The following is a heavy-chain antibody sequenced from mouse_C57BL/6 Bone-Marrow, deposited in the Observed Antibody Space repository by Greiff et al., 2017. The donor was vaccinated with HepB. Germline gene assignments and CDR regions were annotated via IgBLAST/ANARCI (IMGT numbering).Heavy chain of an antibody. V-gene: IGHV6-3*01. CDR2: IRLKSDNYAT. CDR1: GFTFSNYW. D-gene: IGHD2-5*01. CDR3: TGGYYSNSDGYWYFDV. J-gene: IGHJ1*03. Sequence: EVQLQESGGGLVQPGGSMKLSCVASGFTFSNYWMNWVRQSPEKGLEWVAQIRLKSDNYATHYAESVKGRFTISRDDSKSSVYLQMNNLRAEDTGIYYCTGGYYSNSDGYWYFDVWGTGTTVTVSS.